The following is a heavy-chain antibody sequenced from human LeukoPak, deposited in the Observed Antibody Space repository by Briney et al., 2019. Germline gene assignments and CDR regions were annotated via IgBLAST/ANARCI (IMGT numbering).Heavy chain of an antibody. CDR1: GFTFSSYS. V-gene: IGHV3-48*04. J-gene: IGHJ3*02. CDR2: ISSGSSAI. CDR3: ARGGHDPGIPFDI. Sequence: PGGSLRLSCAASGFTFSSYSMNWVRQAPGKGLEWVSSISSGSSAIFYADSVKGRFTISRDNAKNSLYLQMNSLRADDTAVYYCARGGHDPGIPFDIWGQGTMVTVSS. D-gene: IGHD1-1*01.